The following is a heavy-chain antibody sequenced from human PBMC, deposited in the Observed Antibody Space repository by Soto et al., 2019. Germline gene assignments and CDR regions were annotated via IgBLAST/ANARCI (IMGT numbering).Heavy chain of an antibody. J-gene: IGHJ4*02. V-gene: IGHV4-4*02. CDR3: ARDRGGQQLVTFDY. Sequence: SETLSLTCAVSGGSIFSTSWWSWVRQSPGKGLEWIGEIHHDGSTNYNPSLKSRVIISVDKSKNQFSLKLSSVTAADTAVYYCARDRGGQQLVTFDYWGQGTLVTVSS. CDR2: IHHDGST. D-gene: IGHD6-13*01. CDR1: GGSIFSTSW.